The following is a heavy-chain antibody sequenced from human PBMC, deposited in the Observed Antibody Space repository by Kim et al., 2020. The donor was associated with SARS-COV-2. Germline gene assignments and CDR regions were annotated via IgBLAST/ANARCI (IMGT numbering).Heavy chain of an antibody. V-gene: IGHV1-69*13. J-gene: IGHJ5*02. D-gene: IGHD3-16*02. CDR3: ARDVNVGVWGSYPLNH. CDR1: GDTFSSYA. Sequence: SGKVSCKASGDTFSSYAISWVRQAPGQGLEWMGGIIPNFGTANYAQKFQGRVTITADESTSTAYMELSSLRSEDTAVYYCARDVNVGVWGSYPLNHWGQATLVPVSS. CDR2: IIPNFGTA.